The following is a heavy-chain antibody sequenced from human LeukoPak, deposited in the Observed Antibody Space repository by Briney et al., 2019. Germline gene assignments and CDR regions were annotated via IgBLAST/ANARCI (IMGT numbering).Heavy chain of an antibody. V-gene: IGHV3-74*01. CDR2: TNPDGSRV. J-gene: IGHJ5*02. CDR3: AFDYGGYSDT. CDR1: GATFSTFW. D-gene: IGHD3-10*01. Sequence: GGSLRLSCAVSGATFSTFWMHWVRQVPGKGPAWVSRTNPDGSRVDYADSVKGRFTISRDNARDTLYLQMNSLRVEDTAMCYCAFDYGGYSDTWGQGTLVTVSS.